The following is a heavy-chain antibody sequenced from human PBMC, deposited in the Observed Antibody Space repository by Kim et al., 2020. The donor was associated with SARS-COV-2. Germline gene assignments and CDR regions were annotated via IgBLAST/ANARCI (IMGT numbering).Heavy chain of an antibody. CDR3: ARDRALYSSSWDNWFDP. CDR1: GGSISSYY. CDR2: TYYSGST. Sequence: SETLSLTCTVSGGSISSYYWSWIRQPPGKGLEWIGYTYYSGSTNYNPSLKSRVTISVDTSKNQFSLKLSSVTAADTAVYYCARDRALYSSSWDNWFDPWGQETLVTVSS. D-gene: IGHD6-13*01. J-gene: IGHJ5*02. V-gene: IGHV4-59*01.